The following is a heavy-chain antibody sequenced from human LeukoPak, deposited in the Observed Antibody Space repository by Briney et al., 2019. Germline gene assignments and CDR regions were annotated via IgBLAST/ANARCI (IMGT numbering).Heavy chain of an antibody. CDR1: GGSISSSSYY. J-gene: IGHJ4*02. Sequence: PSETLSLTCTVSGGSISSSSYYWGWIRPPPGKGLGWVGGIYYSGSTYYNPSLTSRVSISVDTSKNQFSLKLSSETAADTAVYYCARVITFGGVIPYCGQGTLVTVSS. CDR2: IYYSGST. V-gene: IGHV4-39*07. CDR3: ARVITFGGVIPY. D-gene: IGHD3-16*02.